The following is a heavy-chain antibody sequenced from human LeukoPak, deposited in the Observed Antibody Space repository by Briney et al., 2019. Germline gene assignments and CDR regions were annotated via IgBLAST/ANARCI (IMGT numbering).Heavy chain of an antibody. Sequence: GSLRLSCATSGFTFSSYLMSWVRQAPGEGLGWIGRIKGRSEGGTTDYADPVKDRFTISRDDSKKTLYLHMNSLRTEDTAVYYCTTEDLKGRGGSHSDYWGQGTLLTVSS. J-gene: IGHJ4*02. CDR1: GFTFSSYL. CDR2: IKGRSEGGTT. CDR3: TTEDLKGRGGSHSDY. V-gene: IGHV3-15*05. D-gene: IGHD1-26*01.